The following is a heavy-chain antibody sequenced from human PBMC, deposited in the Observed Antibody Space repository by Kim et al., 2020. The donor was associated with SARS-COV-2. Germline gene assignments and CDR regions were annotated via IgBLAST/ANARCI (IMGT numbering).Heavy chain of an antibody. Sequence: NPTYAQGFTGRFVFSLDTSVSTAYLQISSLKAEDTAVYYCARVPSATFDYWGQGTLVTVSS. V-gene: IGHV7-4-1*02. CDR3: ARVPSATFDY. J-gene: IGHJ4*02. CDR2: NP. D-gene: IGHD2-15*01.